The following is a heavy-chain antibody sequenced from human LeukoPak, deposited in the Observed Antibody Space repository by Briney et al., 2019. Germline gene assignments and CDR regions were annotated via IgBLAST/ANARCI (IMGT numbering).Heavy chain of an antibody. J-gene: IGHJ4*02. Sequence: GGSLRLSCSASGFTFSSYAMHWVRQAPGKGLEYVSAISSNGGSTYYADSVKGRFTISRDNSKNTLYLQMSSLRAEDTAVYYCVKDATYSYGLATYFDYWGQGTLVTVSS. D-gene: IGHD5-18*01. CDR1: GFTFSSYA. CDR2: ISSNGGST. CDR3: VKDATYSYGLATYFDY. V-gene: IGHV3-64D*06.